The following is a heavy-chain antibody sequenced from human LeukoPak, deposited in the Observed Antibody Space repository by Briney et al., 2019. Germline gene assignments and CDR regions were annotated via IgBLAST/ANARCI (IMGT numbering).Heavy chain of an antibody. Sequence: SVKVSCKASGGTFSSYAISWVRQAPGQGLEWMGRIIPILGVANYAQKFQGRVTITADKSTSTAYMELSSLRSEDTAVYYCARGSDYGDSYWGQGTLVTVSS. V-gene: IGHV1-69*04. CDR2: IIPILGVA. CDR3: ARGSDYGDSY. D-gene: IGHD4-17*01. CDR1: GGTFSSYA. J-gene: IGHJ4*02.